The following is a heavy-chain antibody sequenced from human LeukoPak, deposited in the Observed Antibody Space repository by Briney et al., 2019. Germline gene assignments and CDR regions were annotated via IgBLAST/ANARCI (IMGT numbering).Heavy chain of an antibody. V-gene: IGHV3-33*01. Sequence: GGSLRLSCAASGFTFSSYGMHWVRQAPGKGLEWVAVIWHDGSNKYYADSVKGRFTISRDNSKNTLYLQMNSLRAEDTAVYYCARGGIAAAGTYFDYWGQGTLVTVSS. J-gene: IGHJ4*02. CDR2: IWHDGSNK. CDR3: ARGGIAAAGTYFDY. D-gene: IGHD6-13*01. CDR1: GFTFSSYG.